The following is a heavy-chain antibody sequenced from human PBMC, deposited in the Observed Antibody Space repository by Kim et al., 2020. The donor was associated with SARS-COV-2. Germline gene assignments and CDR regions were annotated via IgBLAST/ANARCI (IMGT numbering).Heavy chain of an antibody. CDR2: IYYSGST. V-gene: IGHV4-39*01. J-gene: IGHJ3*02. Sequence: SETLSLTCTVSGGSISSSSYYWGWIRQPPGKGLEWIGSIYYSGSTYYNPSLKSRVTISVDTSKNQFSLKLSSVTAADTAVYYCARRLRDSSGYYYVGAFDIWGQGTMVTVSS. CDR3: ARRLRDSSGYYYVGAFDI. CDR1: GGSISSSSYY. D-gene: IGHD3-22*01.